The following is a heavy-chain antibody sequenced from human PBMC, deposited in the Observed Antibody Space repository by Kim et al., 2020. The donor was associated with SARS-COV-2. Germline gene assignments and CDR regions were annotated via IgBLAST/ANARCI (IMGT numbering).Heavy chain of an antibody. Sequence: YPDSVNGRFAISRDNSKNTLYLQMNNLRPDDTAVYYCARDPVAGDPDYFDFWGQGTLVVVSS. J-gene: IGHJ4*02. CDR3: ARDPVAGDPDYFDF. V-gene: IGHV3-30*03. D-gene: IGHD2-15*01.